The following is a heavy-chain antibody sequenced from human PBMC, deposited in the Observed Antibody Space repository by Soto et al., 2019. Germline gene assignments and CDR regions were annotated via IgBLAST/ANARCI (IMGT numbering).Heavy chain of an antibody. Sequence: ASVKVSCKASGYTFTSYAIHWVRQAPGQRLEWMGWINAGNGNTKYSQKFQGRVTITRDTSASTAYMELSSLRSEDTAVYYCARGRFSSWYLSPYYMDVWGKGTKVTVSS. CDR2: INAGNGNT. CDR1: GYTFTSYA. J-gene: IGHJ6*03. V-gene: IGHV1-3*01. D-gene: IGHD6-13*01. CDR3: ARGRFSSWYLSPYYMDV.